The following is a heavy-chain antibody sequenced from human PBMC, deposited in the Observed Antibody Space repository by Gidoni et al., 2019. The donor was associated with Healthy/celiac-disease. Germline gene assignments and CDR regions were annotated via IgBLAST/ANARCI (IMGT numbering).Heavy chain of an antibody. Sequence: LTCTVSGGPISSYYWSWIRQPPGKGLEWIGYIYYSGSTNYNTSLKSRVTISVDTSKNQFSLKLSSVTAADTAVYYCAGCGPSGFLEWACNYYYYMDVWGKGTTVTVSS. CDR2: IYYSGST. J-gene: IGHJ6*03. CDR3: AGCGPSGFLEWACNYYYYMDV. CDR1: GGPISSYY. V-gene: IGHV4-59*08. D-gene: IGHD3-3*01.